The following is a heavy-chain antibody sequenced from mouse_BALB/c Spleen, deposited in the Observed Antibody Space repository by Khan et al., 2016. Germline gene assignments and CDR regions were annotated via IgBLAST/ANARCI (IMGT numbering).Heavy chain of an antibody. Sequence: QVQLQQSGAELAKPGASVKMSCKASGYTFTTYWMHWVKQRPGQGLEWIGYINPTTGYTEYNQKFKDKATLTADKSSSTAYMQLSSLTSEDSAVFYCARDLDDWGQGTTLTVSS. J-gene: IGHJ2*01. CDR1: GYTFTTYW. V-gene: IGHV1-7*01. CDR3: ARDLDD. CDR2: INPTTGYT.